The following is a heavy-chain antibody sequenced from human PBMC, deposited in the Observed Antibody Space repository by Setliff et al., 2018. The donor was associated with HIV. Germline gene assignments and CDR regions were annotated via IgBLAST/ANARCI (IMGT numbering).Heavy chain of an antibody. Sequence: GGSLRLSCEASGFIFSNHDFHWVRQAAAKGLEWVAAIGTGGDTYYVDSVKGRFTISRDNSRNTVYLQMNSLRAEDTAVYYCAREFEDLSGAYWGQGTLVTVSS. CDR2: IGTGGDT. CDR3: AREFEDLSGAY. V-gene: IGHV3-13*01. CDR1: GFIFSNHD. D-gene: IGHD3-10*01. J-gene: IGHJ4*02.